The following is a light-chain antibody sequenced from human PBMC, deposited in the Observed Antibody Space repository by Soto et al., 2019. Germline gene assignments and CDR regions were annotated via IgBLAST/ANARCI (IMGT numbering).Light chain of an antibody. J-gene: IGKJ5*01. CDR2: DAS. CDR3: QQRSNWIT. CDR1: QSVGNY. Sequence: EIVLTQSPATVSLAPGERATLSCRASQSVGNYLAWYQQKPGQAPRLLIYDASNRATGIPARFSGSGSGTDFTLTISSLEPEDFAVYYCQQRSNWITFGQGTRLEIK. V-gene: IGKV3-11*01.